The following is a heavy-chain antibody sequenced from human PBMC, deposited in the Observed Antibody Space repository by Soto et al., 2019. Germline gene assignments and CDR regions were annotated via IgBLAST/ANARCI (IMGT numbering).Heavy chain of an antibody. Sequence: SETLSLTCAVYGGSFSGYYWSWIRQPPGKGLEWIGEINHSGSTNYNPSLKSRVTISVDTSKNQFSLKLSSVTAADTAVYYCARDQGFLEWLLYRSNWFDPWGQGTLVTVS. J-gene: IGHJ5*02. CDR3: ARDQGFLEWLLYRSNWFDP. CDR2: INHSGST. D-gene: IGHD3-3*01. CDR1: GGSFSGYY. V-gene: IGHV4-34*01.